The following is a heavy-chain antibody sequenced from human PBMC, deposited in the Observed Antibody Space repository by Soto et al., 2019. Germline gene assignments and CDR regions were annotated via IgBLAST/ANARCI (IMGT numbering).Heavy chain of an antibody. CDR2: ISNTDNSGRT. Sequence: EVQLLESGGGLVQPGGSLRLSCAASGFTFSTYGMNWVRQAPGKGQEWVSTISNTDNSGRTHYSDSVHGRFTISRDISKTPLYLQMTRLTAEDTAVYYCAKSNRHCRGNNCYAFDYWGQGTLVTVYS. CDR3: AKSNRHCRGNNCYAFDY. V-gene: IGHV3-23*01. J-gene: IGHJ4*01. CDR1: GFTFSTYG. D-gene: IGHD2-15*01.